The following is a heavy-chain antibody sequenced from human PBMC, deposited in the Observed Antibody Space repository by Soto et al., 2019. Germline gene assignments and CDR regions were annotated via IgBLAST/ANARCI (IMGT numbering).Heavy chain of an antibody. V-gene: IGHV3-23*01. Sequence: EVQLLESGGGLVQPGGSLRLSCAASGFTFSSYVMSWVRQAPGKGLEWVSAISGSGGSSYYADSVKGRFTISRDNSKNTLYLQMNSLRAEDTAVYYCAKDQGYYYVSGTMGAFDYWGQGTLVTVSS. J-gene: IGHJ4*02. CDR1: GFTFSSYV. D-gene: IGHD3-10*01. CDR3: AKDQGYYYVSGTMGAFDY. CDR2: ISGSGGSS.